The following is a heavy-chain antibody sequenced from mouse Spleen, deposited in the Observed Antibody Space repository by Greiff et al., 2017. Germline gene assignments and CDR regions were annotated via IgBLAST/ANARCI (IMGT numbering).Heavy chain of an antibody. Sequence: VQLQQSGAELVKPGASVKLSCTASGFNIKDYYMHWVKQRTEQGLEWIGRIDPEDGETKYAPNFQGKATITADTSSNTAYLQLSSLTSEDTAVYYGARGGVCGPDYWGQGTTLTVSS. CDR1: GFNIKDYY. CDR3: ARGGVCGPDY. V-gene: IGHV14-2*01. J-gene: IGHJ2*01. CDR2: IDPEDGET.